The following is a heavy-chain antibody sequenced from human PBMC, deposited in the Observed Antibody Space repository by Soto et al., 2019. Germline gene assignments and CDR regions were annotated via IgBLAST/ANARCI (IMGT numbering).Heavy chain of an antibody. D-gene: IGHD3-22*01. V-gene: IGHV2-5*01. CDR3: AHSGDYDSSGYYYSCFDY. Sequence: SGPTLVNPTQTLTLTCTFSGFSLSTSGVGVGWIRQPPGKALEWLALIYWNDDKRYSPSLKSRHTITKDTSKNQVVLTMTNMDPVDTATYYCAHSGDYDSSGYYYSCFDYWGQGTLVTVSS. CDR2: IYWNDDK. J-gene: IGHJ4*02. CDR1: GFSLSTSGVG.